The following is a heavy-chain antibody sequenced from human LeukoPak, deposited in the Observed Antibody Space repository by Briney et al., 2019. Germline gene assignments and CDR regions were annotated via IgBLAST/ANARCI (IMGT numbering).Heavy chain of an antibody. CDR1: GGSISSSSYY. J-gene: IGHJ4*02. V-gene: IGHV4-39*07. D-gene: IGHD3-16*01. CDR2: IYYSGST. CDR3: ARDSGHGRYSLTPAVDYDFDY. Sequence: SETLSLTCTVSGGSISSSSYYWGWIRQPPGKGLEWNGSIYYSGSTYYNPSLKSRVTISVDTSKNQFSLKLSSVTAADTAVYYCARDSGHGRYSLTPAVDYDFDYWGQGTLVTVSS.